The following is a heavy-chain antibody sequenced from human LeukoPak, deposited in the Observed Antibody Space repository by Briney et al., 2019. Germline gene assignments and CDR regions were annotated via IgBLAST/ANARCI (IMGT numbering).Heavy chain of an antibody. CDR2: IYHSGST. J-gene: IGHJ4*02. V-gene: IGHV4-38-2*02. Sequence: SETLSLTCTVSGYSISSGYYWGWIRQPPGKGLEWIGSIYHSGSTYYNPSLKSRVTISVDTSKNQFSLKLSSVTAADTAVYYCARGYLYGDYYFDYWGQGTLVTVSS. CDR1: GYSISSGYY. D-gene: IGHD4-17*01. CDR3: ARGYLYGDYYFDY.